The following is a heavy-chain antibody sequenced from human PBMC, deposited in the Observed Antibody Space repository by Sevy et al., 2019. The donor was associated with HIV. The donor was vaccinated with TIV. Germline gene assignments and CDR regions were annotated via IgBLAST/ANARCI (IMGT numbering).Heavy chain of an antibody. D-gene: IGHD5-12*01. CDR1: GGPISSYY. CDR3: ARAPPVRSGDDSLNWFDP. CDR2: IHYSGST. J-gene: IGHJ5*02. V-gene: IGHV4-59*01. Sequence: SETLSLTCSVSGGPISSYYWSWIRQPPGKRLEWIGYIHYSGSTNYNPSLNSRLTIPVDTSKNQFSLWLTSVTAADTAVYYCARAPPVRSGDDSLNWFDPWGQGILVTVSS.